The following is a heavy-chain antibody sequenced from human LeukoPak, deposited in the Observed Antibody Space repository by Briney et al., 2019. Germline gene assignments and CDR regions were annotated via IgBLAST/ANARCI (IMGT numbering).Heavy chain of an antibody. Sequence: ASVKVSCKVSGYTLTELSMHWVRQAPGKGLEWMGGFDPEDGETIYAQKFQGRVTMTEDTSTDTAYMELSSLRSEDTAVYYCATILHRRTIVVVITEAAFDIWGQGTMVTVSS. D-gene: IGHD3-22*01. CDR3: ATILHRRTIVVVITEAAFDI. CDR1: GYTLTELS. J-gene: IGHJ3*02. CDR2: FDPEDGET. V-gene: IGHV1-24*01.